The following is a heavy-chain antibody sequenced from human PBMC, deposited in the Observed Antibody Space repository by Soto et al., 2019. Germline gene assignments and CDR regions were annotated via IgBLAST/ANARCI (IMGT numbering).Heavy chain of an antibody. CDR1: GGSISSSNW. CDR2: IYHSGNT. D-gene: IGHD3-10*01. CDR3: ASRWGEGRVDY. Sequence: QVQLQESGPGLVKPSGTLSLTCAVSGGSISSSNWWSWVRQPPGKGLEWIGEIYHSGNTNYNPSLQSRVTMAVDKSRNQFSLKLSSVTAADTAVYYCASRWGEGRVDYWGQGTLVTVSS. J-gene: IGHJ4*02. V-gene: IGHV4-4*02.